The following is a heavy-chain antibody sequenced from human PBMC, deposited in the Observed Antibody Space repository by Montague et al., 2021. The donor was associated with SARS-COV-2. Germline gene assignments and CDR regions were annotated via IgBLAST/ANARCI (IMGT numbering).Heavy chain of an antibody. CDR2: IYHNGST. CDR1: GGSISSYY. J-gene: IGHJ6*02. Sequence: SETLSLTCTVSGGSISSYYWTWIQQHPGKGLESIGYIYHNGSTKYNPSLKSRVTISVDTSKNQLSLKLSSVSVADTAVYYCARGGGNSADYYNYTMDVWGQGTTVTVFS. V-gene: IGHV4-59*01. D-gene: IGHD4-23*01. CDR3: ARGGGNSADYYNYTMDV.